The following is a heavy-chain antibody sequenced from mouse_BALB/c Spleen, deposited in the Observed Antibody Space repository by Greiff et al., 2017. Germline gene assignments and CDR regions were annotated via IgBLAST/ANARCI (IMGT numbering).Heavy chain of an antibody. CDR3: AREERLRPFAY. D-gene: IGHD2-4*01. CDR1: GYTFTDYY. V-gene: IGHV1-84*02. J-gene: IGHJ3*01. CDR2: IYPGSGNT. Sequence: VQLVESGPELVKPGASVKISCKASGYTFTDYYINWVKQKPGQGLEWIGWIYPGSGNTKYNEKFKGKATLTVDTSSSTAYMQLSSLTSEDTAVYFCAREERLRPFAYWGQGTLVTVSA.